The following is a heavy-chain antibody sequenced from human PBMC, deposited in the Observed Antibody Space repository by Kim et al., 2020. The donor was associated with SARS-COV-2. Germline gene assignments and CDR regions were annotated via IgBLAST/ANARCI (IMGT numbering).Heavy chain of an antibody. Sequence: QKFQGRVTITADESTSTAYMELSSLRSEDTAVYYCAGSFAPPAGFYYFDYWGQGTLVTVSS. V-gene: IGHV1-69*01. D-gene: IGHD6-13*01. CDR3: AGSFAPPAGFYYFDY. J-gene: IGHJ4*02.